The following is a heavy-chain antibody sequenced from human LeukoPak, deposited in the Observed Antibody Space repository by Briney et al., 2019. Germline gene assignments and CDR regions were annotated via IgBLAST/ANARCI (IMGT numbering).Heavy chain of an antibody. CDR3: AKVQIRSKRALDY. CDR2: ISASGGST. Sequence: GGSLRLSCAASGFTFSSYAMSWVRQAPGTGLEWVSAISASGGSTYYADSVKVRFTISRDNSKNTLYLQMNSLRAEDTAVCYSAKVQIRSKRALDYWGQGDLGTVSS. V-gene: IGHV3-23*01. CDR1: GFTFSSYA. J-gene: IGHJ4*02. D-gene: IGHD5-18*01.